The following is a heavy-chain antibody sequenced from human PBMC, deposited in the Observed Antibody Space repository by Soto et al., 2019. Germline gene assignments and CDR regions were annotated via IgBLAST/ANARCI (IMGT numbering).Heavy chain of an antibody. J-gene: IGHJ6*01. V-gene: IGHV3-23*01. CDR1: VFTFSSYA. CDR3: AKMTRWYYYYGMEV. CDR2: ISGSGGST. D-gene: IGHD2-15*01. Sequence: VGSLRLSCASSVFTFSSYAMSCVRQSPGKGLEWVSAISGSGGSTYYADSVKGRFTISRDNSKNTLYLQMNSLRAEDTAVYYCAKMTRWYYYYGMEVLGQGTTVHGSS.